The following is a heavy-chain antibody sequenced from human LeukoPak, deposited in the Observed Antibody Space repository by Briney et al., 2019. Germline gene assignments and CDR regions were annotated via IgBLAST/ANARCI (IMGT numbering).Heavy chain of an antibody. CDR1: GYTFITYG. Sequence: GASVNVSCKSSGYTFITYGITWVRQAPGQGLEWMGWITPYNGDTNYAQNLQDRVTMTTDTSTSTAYMELRSLRSDDTAVYLCARVAGVSDNYFDSWGQGSSVTVSS. CDR2: ITPYNGDT. V-gene: IGHV1-18*01. D-gene: IGHD2-8*01. CDR3: ARVAGVSDNYFDS. J-gene: IGHJ4*01.